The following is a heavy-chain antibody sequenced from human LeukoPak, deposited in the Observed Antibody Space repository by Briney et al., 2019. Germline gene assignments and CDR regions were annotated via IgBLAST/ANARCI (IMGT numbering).Heavy chain of an antibody. V-gene: IGHV1-18*01. CDR3: ARSRLIAAAGTGDY. Sequence: GSSVKVSCKASGGTFSSYAITWVRQAPGQGLEWMGWITTYNGNTNYAQKLQGRVTMTTDTSTSTAYMELRSLRSDDTAVYYCARSRLIAAAGTGDYWGQGTLVTVSS. CDR1: GGTFSSYA. CDR2: ITTYNGNT. D-gene: IGHD6-13*01. J-gene: IGHJ4*02.